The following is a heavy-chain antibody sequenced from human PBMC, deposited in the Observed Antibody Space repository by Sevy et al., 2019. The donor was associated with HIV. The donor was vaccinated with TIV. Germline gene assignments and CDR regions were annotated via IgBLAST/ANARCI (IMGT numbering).Heavy chain of an antibody. V-gene: IGHV4-59*01. D-gene: IGHD3-3*01. Sequence: SETLSLTCNVSGGSMRSYYWSWIRQPPGKRLEWIGYIFYTGNTNYNPSLKSRVNISIDMSKNQFSLNLTSVTAADTAVYYCARHFLSYDFWSGYSTNNYFDTWGQGTLVTVSS. CDR1: GGSMRSYY. CDR2: IFYTGNT. CDR3: ARHFLSYDFWSGYSTNNYFDT. J-gene: IGHJ5*02.